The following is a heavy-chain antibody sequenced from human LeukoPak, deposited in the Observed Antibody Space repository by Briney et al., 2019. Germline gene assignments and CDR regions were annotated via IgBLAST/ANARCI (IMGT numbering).Heavy chain of an antibody. CDR1: GFTFSSYG. D-gene: IGHD3-10*02. CDR2: ISSSGSTI. CDR3: AELGITMIGGV. V-gene: IGHV3-48*04. Sequence: GGSLRLSCAASGFTFSSYGMNWVRQAPGKGLEWVSYISSSGSTIYYADSVKGRFTTSRDNAKNSLYLQMNSLRAEDTAVYYCAELGITMIGGVWGKGTTVTISS. J-gene: IGHJ6*04.